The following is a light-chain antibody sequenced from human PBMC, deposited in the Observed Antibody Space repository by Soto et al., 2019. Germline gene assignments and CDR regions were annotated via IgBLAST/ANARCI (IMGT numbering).Light chain of an antibody. V-gene: IGKV3-20*01. CDR2: QAS. Sequence: EVVLTQSPGTLSLSPGERATLSCRASQSVRSTYLAWYRQNPGQAPRLLIYQASNRATGIPDRFSGNGSGADFTLTISRLEPEDFAVYYCQQYWSSPRTFGQGTKVEIK. CDR1: QSVRSTY. CDR3: QQYWSSPRT. J-gene: IGKJ1*01.